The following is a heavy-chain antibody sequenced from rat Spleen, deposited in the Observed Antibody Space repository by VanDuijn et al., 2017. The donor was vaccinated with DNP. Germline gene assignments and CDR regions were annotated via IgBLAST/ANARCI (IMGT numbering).Heavy chain of an antibody. CDR2: IIYDGSRT. CDR1: GFTFSDYH. Sequence: EVQLVESGGGLIQPGGSLILSCAASGFTFSDYHMAWVRQAPKKGLEWVATIIYDGSRTYYRDSVKGRFTISRDNEKNTLYLQRDSLRSEETATYYCATQTYYGMGKFDYWGQGVMVTVSS. V-gene: IGHV5S10*01. J-gene: IGHJ2*01. CDR3: ATQTYYGMGKFDY. D-gene: IGHD1-9*01.